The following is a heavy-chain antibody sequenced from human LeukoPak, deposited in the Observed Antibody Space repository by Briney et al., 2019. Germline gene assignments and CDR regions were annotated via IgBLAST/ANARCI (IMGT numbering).Heavy chain of an antibody. D-gene: IGHD1-1*01. CDR1: GGSISSYY. CDR2: AYSSVI. CDR3: AKLVRGPWRFDP. J-gene: IGHJ5*02. Sequence: NPSETLSLTCTVSGGSISSYYWSWVRQSPGQGLEWIAYAYSSVIRYNPSLQSRVTMSLDASKNQFSLKLSYVTATDTAVYYCAKLVRGPWRFDPWGQGTLVTVSS. V-gene: IGHV4-4*09.